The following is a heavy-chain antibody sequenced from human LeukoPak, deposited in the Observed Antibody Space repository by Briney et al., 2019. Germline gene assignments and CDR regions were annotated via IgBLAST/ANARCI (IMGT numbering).Heavy chain of an antibody. Sequence: GGSLRLSCAASGFTFSSYWMGWVRQAPGKGLEWVANIKQDGSEKYYVDSVKGRFTISRDNAKNSLYLQMNSLRAEDTAVYHCARNIVGATSWGDFDYWGQGTLVTVSS. CDR1: GFTFSSYW. CDR3: ARNIVGATSWGDFDY. CDR2: IKQDGSEK. V-gene: IGHV3-7*01. J-gene: IGHJ4*02. D-gene: IGHD1-26*01.